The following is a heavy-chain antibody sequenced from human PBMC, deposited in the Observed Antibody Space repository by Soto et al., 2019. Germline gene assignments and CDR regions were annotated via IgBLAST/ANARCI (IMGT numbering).Heavy chain of an antibody. CDR2: INPNSGGT. J-gene: IGHJ5*02. CDR1: GYTFTGYY. Sequence: VASVKVSCKASGYTFTGYYMHWVRQAPGQGLEWMGWINPNSGGTNYAQKFQGRVTMTRDTSISTAYMELSRLRSDDTAVYYCARERAGGSGWTSGWFEPWGQGTLVNVSS. D-gene: IGHD6-19*01. V-gene: IGHV1-2*02. CDR3: ARERAGGSGWTSGWFEP.